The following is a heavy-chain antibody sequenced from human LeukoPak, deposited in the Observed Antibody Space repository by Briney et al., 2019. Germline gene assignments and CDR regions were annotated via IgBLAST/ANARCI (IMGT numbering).Heavy chain of an antibody. V-gene: IGHV3-21*04. J-gene: IGHJ4*02. CDR2: ISTGSSYT. CDR3: AKGPSSGPPYYFDY. D-gene: IGHD5-12*01. Sequence: GGSLRLSCAASGFTFSTYTMNWVRQAPGKGLEWVSSISTGSSYTYYADSVKGRFTISRDSSTNALYLQMNSLRAEDTAVYYCAKGPSSGPPYYFDYWGQGTLVTVSS. CDR1: GFTFSTYT.